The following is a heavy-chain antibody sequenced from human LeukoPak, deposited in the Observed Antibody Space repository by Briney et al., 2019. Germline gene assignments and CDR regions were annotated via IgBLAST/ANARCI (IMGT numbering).Heavy chain of an antibody. CDR3: AREGAYCSSTSCNWFDP. J-gene: IGHJ5*02. V-gene: IGHV4-61*02. CDR1: GGSISSGSYY. D-gene: IGHD2-2*01. Sequence: PSETLSLTCTVSGGSISSGSYYWSWIRQPAGKGLEWIGRIYTSGSTNYSPSLKSRVTISVDTSKNQFSLKLSSVTAADTAAYYCAREGAYCSSTSCNWFDPWGQGTLVTVSS. CDR2: IYTSGST.